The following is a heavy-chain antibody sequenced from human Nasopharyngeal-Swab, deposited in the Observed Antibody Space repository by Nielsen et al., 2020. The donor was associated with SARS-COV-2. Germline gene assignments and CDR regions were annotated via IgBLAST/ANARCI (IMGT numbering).Heavy chain of an antibody. V-gene: IGHV4-39*01. CDR2: IYYSGST. J-gene: IGHJ4*02. D-gene: IGHD6-19*01. CDR3: ANTQWLGRDYFDY. Sequence: WIRQPPGKGLEWIGSIYYSGSTYYNPSLKSRVTISVDTSKNQFSLKLSSVTAADTAVYYCANTQWLGRDYFDYWGQGTLVTVSP.